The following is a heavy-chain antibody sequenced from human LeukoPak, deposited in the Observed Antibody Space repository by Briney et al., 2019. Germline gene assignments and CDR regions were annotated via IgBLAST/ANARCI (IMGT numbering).Heavy chain of an antibody. CDR3: ARGMGAPNYYYYYIDV. V-gene: IGHV1-69*05. D-gene: IGHD1-26*01. CDR2: IIPIFGTA. CDR1: GGTFSSYA. Sequence: ASVKVSCKASGGTFSSYAISWVRQAPGQGLEWMGRIIPIFGTANYAQKFQGRVTITKDESTSTAYMEVISLRSEDTAVYYCARGMGAPNYYYYYIDVWGKGTTVTVSS. J-gene: IGHJ6*03.